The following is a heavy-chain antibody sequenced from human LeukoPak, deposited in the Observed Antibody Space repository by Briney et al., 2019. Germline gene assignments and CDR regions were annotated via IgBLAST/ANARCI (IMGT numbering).Heavy chain of an antibody. Sequence: SETLSLTCTVSGYSISSGYYWGWIRQPPGKGLEWIGSIYHSGSTYYNPSLKSRVTISVDTSKNQFPLKLSSVTAADTAVYYCARALGYCSSTSRYTVWFDPWGQGTLVTVSS. CDR1: GYSISSGYY. J-gene: IGHJ5*02. CDR2: IYHSGST. V-gene: IGHV4-38-2*02. D-gene: IGHD2-2*02. CDR3: ARALGYCSSTSRYTVWFDP.